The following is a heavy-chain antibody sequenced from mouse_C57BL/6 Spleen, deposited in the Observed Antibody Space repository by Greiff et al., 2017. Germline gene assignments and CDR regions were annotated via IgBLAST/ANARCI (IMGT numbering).Heavy chain of an antibody. V-gene: IGHV1-82*01. J-gene: IGHJ3*01. CDR3: ATGGYYGSPWFAY. CDR1: GYAFSSSW. Sequence: QVQLKESGPELVKPGASVKISCKASGYAFSSSWMNWVKQRPGKGLEWIGRIYPGDGDTNYNGKFKGKATLTADKSSSTAYMQPSSLASEESAVYFCATGGYYGSPWFAYWGQGTLVTVSA. D-gene: IGHD1-1*01. CDR2: IYPGDGDT.